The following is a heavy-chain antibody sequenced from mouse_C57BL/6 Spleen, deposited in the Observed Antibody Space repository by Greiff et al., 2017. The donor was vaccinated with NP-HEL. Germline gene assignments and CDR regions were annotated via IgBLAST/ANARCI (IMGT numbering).Heavy chain of an antibody. CDR3: ARHEAGDYRFEY. CDR2: IYPGDGGT. V-gene: IGHV1-80*01. J-gene: IGHJ2*01. Sequence: QVHVKQSGAELVKPGASVKISCKASGYAFSSYWMNWVKQRPGQGLEWIGQIYPGDGGTNYNGKFKGKATLTADKSSSTAYMQLSSLTSEDSAVYFCARHEAGDYRFEYGGQGTTLTVSS. CDR1: GYAFSSYW. D-gene: IGHD2-4*01.